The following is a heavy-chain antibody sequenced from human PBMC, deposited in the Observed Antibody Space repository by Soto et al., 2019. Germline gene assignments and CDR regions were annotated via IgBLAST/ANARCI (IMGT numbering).Heavy chain of an antibody. CDR2: ISPTSDHI. CDR3: TKGGGGDHGS. V-gene: IGHV3-23*01. Sequence: EVQLLQSEGGLVQPGGSLRLSCEASGFIFSASAMSWVRQAPGKGLEWVSAISPTSDHIYYANSVTGRFTISRDNSKNTLYFHRTSLRGDDTAVYYCTKGGGGDHGSWGQGTLVAVSS. J-gene: IGHJ5*02. CDR1: GFIFSASA. D-gene: IGHD2-21*02.